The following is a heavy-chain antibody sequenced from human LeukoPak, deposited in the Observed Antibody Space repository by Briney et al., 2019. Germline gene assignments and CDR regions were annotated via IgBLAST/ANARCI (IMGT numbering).Heavy chain of an antibody. Sequence: PSETLSLTCTVSGGSTSSYYWSWIRQPPGKGLEWIGYIYYSGSTNYNPSLKSRVTISVDTSKNQFSLKLSSVTAADTAVYYCARDSSSWALDYWGQGTLVTVSS. D-gene: IGHD6-13*01. CDR1: GGSTSSYY. CDR3: ARDSSSWALDY. CDR2: IYYSGST. J-gene: IGHJ4*02. V-gene: IGHV4-59*01.